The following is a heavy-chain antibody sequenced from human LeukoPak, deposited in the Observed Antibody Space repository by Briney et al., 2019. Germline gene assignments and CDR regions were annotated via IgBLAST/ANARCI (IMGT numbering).Heavy chain of an antibody. Sequence: PGGSLRLSCAASGFTFSGYAMSWVRQAPGKGLEWLSVIRCSGGSTYYADSVKGRFTISRDNSKNSLYLQMNSLRAEDTAVYYCAELGITMIGGVWGKGTTVTISS. V-gene: IGHV3-23*01. CDR1: GFTFSGYA. CDR2: IRCSGGST. D-gene: IGHD3-10*02. J-gene: IGHJ6*04. CDR3: AELGITMIGGV.